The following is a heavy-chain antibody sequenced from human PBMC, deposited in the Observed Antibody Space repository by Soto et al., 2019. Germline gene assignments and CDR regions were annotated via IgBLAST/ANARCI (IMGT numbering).Heavy chain of an antibody. CDR2: IYYSGGA. Sequence: SETLSLTCTVSAGSISSSGYYWGWIRQPPGKRLEWIGNIYYSGGAFYNPSLKSRVSMSVDTSKNQFFLRLNSVTAADTGVYYCARKDDFAFDTWGQGTRVTVAS. CDR3: ARKDDFAFDT. V-gene: IGHV4-39*01. CDR1: AGSISSSGYY. J-gene: IGHJ5*02. D-gene: IGHD1-1*01.